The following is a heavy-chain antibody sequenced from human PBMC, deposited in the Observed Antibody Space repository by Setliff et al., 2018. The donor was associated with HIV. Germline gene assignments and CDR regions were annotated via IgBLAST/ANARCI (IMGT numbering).Heavy chain of an antibody. V-gene: IGHV4-59*01. Sequence: SETLSLTCTVSGGSISSYYWSRIRQPPGKGLEWIGYIYYSGSTNYNPSLKSRVTISVDTSKNQFSLKLSSVTAADTAVYYCARVISSWSAYYIDYWGQGTLVTVSS. CDR3: ARVISSWSAYYIDY. J-gene: IGHJ4*02. CDR1: GGSISSYY. D-gene: IGHD3-3*01. CDR2: IYYSGST.